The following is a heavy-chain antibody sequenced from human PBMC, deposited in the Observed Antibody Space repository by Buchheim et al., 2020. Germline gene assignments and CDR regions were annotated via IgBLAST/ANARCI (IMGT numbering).Heavy chain of an antibody. J-gene: IGHJ6*02. CDR1: GYTFTSYA. CDR3: ARDPITIFRVVIPTKYYYGMDV. Sequence: QVQLVQSGSELKKPGASVKVSCKASGYTFTSYAMNWVRQAPGQGLEWMGWINTNTGNPTYAKGFTGRFVFSLDTSVSTAYLQISSLKAEDTAVYYCARDPITIFRVVIPTKYYYGMDVWGQGTT. CDR2: INTNTGNP. V-gene: IGHV7-4-1*02. D-gene: IGHD3-3*01.